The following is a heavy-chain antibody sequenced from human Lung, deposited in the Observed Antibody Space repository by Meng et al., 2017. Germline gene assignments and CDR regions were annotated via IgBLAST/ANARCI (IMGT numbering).Heavy chain of an antibody. CDR2: LGAHDGDT. Sequence: VQPVQSGPEVKKPGAPVKVSCKASDYTFTGYGVSWVRQAPGQGLEWMAWLGAHDGDTSHAPKFQGRVTVSADRPTATAYMELRSLRSDDTAVYYCARGTPGRSYSDYWGQGTLVTVSS. J-gene: IGHJ4*02. CDR1: DYTFTGYG. D-gene: IGHD3-10*01. CDR3: ARGTPGRSYSDY. V-gene: IGHV1-18*01.